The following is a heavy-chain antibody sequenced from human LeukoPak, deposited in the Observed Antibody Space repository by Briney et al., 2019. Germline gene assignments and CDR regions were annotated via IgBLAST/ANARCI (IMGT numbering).Heavy chain of an antibody. D-gene: IGHD2/OR15-2a*01. CDR2: IYDRGRT. CDR1: GGSISSYY. CDR3: ARHSEPNSNLLWFDP. V-gene: IGHV4-59*08. J-gene: IGHJ5*02. Sequence: SETLSLTCTVSGGSISSYYWSWIRQPPGKGLEWIGYIYDRGRTNYNSSLRSRVTISVDTSKNQFSLKLSSVTAADTAVYYCARHSEPNSNLLWFDPWGQGTLVTVPS.